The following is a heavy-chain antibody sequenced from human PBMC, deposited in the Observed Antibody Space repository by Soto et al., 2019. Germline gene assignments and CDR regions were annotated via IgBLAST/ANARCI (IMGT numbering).Heavy chain of an antibody. CDR1: GYTFTSYG. CDR3: ARTQYCSGGSCSPLFDF. J-gene: IGHJ4*02. CDR2: ISAYNGNT. Sequence: QVQLVQSGAEVKKPGASVKVSCKASGYTFTSYGISWVRQAPGQGLEWMGWISAYNGNTNYAQKLQGRVTMTTDTSTRKVYMELQSLRSNDTAVYYCARTQYCSGGSCSPLFDFWGQGTLVTVSS. V-gene: IGHV1-18*01. D-gene: IGHD2-15*01.